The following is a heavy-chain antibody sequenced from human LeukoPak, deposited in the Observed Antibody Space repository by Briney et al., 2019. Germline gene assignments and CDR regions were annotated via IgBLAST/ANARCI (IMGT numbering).Heavy chain of an antibody. V-gene: IGHV4-30-2*01. J-gene: IGHJ4*02. CDR2: IYHSGST. CDR3: ARAKGAYCGGDCYGYFDY. Sequence: SQTLSLTCTVSGGSISSGGYYWSCIRQPPGKGLECIGYIYHSGSTYYNPSLKSRVTISVDRSKNQFSLKLSSVTAADTAVYYCARAKGAYCGGDCYGYFDYWGQGTLVTVSS. D-gene: IGHD2-21*01. CDR1: GGSISSGGYY.